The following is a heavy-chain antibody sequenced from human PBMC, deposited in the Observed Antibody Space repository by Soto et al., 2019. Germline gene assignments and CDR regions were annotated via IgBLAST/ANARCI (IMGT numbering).Heavy chain of an antibody. D-gene: IGHD2-2*01. V-gene: IGHV3-53*01. CDR2: IYSGGST. CDR1: GFTVSSNY. J-gene: IGHJ6*02. Sequence: GGSLRLSCAASGFTVSSNYMSWVRQAPGKGLEWVSVIYSGGSTYYADSVKGRSTISRDNSKNTLYLQMNSLRAEDTAVYYCAREAVVPAAIPSPYYYYGMDVWGQGTTVTVSS. CDR3: AREAVVPAAIPSPYYYYGMDV.